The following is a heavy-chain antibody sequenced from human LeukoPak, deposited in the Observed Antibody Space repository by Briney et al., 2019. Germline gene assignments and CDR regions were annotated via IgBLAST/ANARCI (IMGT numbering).Heavy chain of an antibody. V-gene: IGHV4-39*07. CDR1: GGSISSSSYY. D-gene: IGHD3-10*01. Sequence: SETLSLTCTVSGGSISSSSYYWGWIRQPPGKGLEWIGSIYYSGSTYYNPSLKSRVTISVDRSKNQFSLKLSSVTAADTAVYYCARDIRLRGGYSPFDAFDIWGQGTMVTVSS. J-gene: IGHJ3*02. CDR2: IYYSGST. CDR3: ARDIRLRGGYSPFDAFDI.